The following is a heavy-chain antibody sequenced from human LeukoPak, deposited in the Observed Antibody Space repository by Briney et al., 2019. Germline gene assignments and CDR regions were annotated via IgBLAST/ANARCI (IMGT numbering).Heavy chain of an antibody. V-gene: IGHV3-21*01. J-gene: IGHJ4*02. Sequence: GSLRLSCAASGFTFSSYSMNWVRQAPGKGLEWVSSISSSSSYIYYADSVKGRFTISRDNAKNSLYLQMNSLRAEDTAVYYCARDREIQLWWYSSSWAFDYWGQGTLVTVSS. D-gene: IGHD6-13*01. CDR1: GFTFSSYS. CDR2: ISSSSSYI. CDR3: ARDREIQLWWYSSSWAFDY.